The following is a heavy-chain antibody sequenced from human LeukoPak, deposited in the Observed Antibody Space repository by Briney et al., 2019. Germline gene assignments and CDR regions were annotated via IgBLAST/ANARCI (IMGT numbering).Heavy chain of an antibody. CDR2: INHSGST. CDR1: GGSFSGYY. V-gene: IGHV4-34*01. CDR3: ATGLFGIAAAAPFDY. D-gene: IGHD6-13*01. Sequence: SETLSLXCAVYGGSFSGYYWSWIRQPPGKGLEWIGEINHSGSTNYNPSLMSRVTISVDTSKNQFSLKLSSVTAADTAVYYCATGLFGIAAAAPFDYWGQGTLVTVSS. J-gene: IGHJ4*02.